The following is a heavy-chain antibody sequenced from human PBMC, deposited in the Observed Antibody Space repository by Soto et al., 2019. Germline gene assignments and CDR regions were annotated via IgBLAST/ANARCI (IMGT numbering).Heavy chain of an antibody. Sequence: GASVKVSCKASGYTFTGYYMHWVRQAPGQGLEWMGWINPNSGGTNYAQKFQGWVTMTRDTSISTAYMELSRLRSDDTAVYYCARSDYDYIWGSYRYTSLDYWGQGTLVTVSS. CDR3: ARSDYDYIWGSYRYTSLDY. CDR1: GYTFTGYY. CDR2: INPNSGGT. J-gene: IGHJ4*02. D-gene: IGHD3-16*02. V-gene: IGHV1-2*04.